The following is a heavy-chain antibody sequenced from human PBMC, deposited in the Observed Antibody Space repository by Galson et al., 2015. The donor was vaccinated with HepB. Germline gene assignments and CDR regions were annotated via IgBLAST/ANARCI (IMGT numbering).Heavy chain of an antibody. J-gene: IGHJ4*02. D-gene: IGHD2/OR15-2a*01. CDR2: IIPIFDTA. Sequence: SVKVSCKASEDTFISYAITWVRQAPGQGLEWMGAIIPIFDTANYAQNFQGRITIIADKSTSTTYLVLSSLRSEDTAVYYCAAVLWSTYYLPVDHWGQGTLSPSPQ. CDR3: AAVLWSTYYLPVDH. V-gene: IGHV1-69*06. CDR1: EDTFISYA.